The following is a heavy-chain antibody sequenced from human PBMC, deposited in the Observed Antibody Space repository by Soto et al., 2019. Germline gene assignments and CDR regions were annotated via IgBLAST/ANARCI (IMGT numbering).Heavy chain of an antibody. J-gene: IGHJ6*02. Sequence: GGSLRLSCAASGFTFSSYAMSWVRQAPGKGLEWVSAISGSGGSTYYADSVKGRFTISRDNSKNTLYLQMNSLRAEDTAVYYCAKDLSTSRTGTTSPNYYYYGMDVWGQGTTVTVS. CDR3: AKDLSTSRTGTTSPNYYYYGMDV. CDR1: GFTFSSYA. D-gene: IGHD1-7*01. CDR2: ISGSGGST. V-gene: IGHV3-23*01.